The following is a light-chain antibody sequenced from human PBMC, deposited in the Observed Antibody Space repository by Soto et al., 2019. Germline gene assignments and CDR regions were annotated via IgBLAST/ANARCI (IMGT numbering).Light chain of an antibody. CDR3: QQSYSKPT. Sequence: DIQMTQSPSSLSASVGDRVTITCRASQSISSYLNWYQQKPGKAPKLLIYAASNLQSGVPSRFSGSGYGTDFTLTISSLQPEDSATYYCQQSYSKPTFGGRTKVDI. V-gene: IGKV1-39*01. J-gene: IGKJ4*02. CDR1: QSISSY. CDR2: AAS.